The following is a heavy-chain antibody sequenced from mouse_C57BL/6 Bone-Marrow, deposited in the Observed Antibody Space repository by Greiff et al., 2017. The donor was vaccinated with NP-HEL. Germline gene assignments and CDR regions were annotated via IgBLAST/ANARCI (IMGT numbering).Heavy chain of an antibody. CDR2: IDPNSGGT. CDR3: ASIYYDYCYWYFDV. CDR1: GHTFTSYW. Sequence: QVQLQQPGAELVKPGASVKLSRKASGHTFTSYWMHWVKQRPGRGREWIGRIDPNSGGTKYNEKFKSKATLTVDKPSSTAYMQLSSLTSEDSAVYYCASIYYDYCYWYFDVWGTGTTVTVSS. J-gene: IGHJ1*03. V-gene: IGHV1-72*01. D-gene: IGHD2-4*01.